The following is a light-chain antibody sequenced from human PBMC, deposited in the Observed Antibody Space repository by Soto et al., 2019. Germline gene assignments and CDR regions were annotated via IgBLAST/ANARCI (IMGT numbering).Light chain of an antibody. CDR2: SNN. Sequence: QSVLTQPPSASGTPGQRVTISCSGSSSNIGSNPVTWYQQLPGTAPKLLIYSNNQRPSGVPDRFSGSKSGASASLAISGLQSEDEADYYCAAWEDSLNRVFGTGTKLTVL. CDR3: AAWEDSLNRV. CDR1: SSNIGSNP. J-gene: IGLJ1*01. V-gene: IGLV1-44*01.